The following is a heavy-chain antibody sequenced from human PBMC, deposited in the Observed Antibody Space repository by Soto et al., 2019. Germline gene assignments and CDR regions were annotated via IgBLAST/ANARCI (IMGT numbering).Heavy chain of an antibody. J-gene: IGHJ4*02. CDR2: INHSGST. V-gene: IGHV4-34*01. D-gene: IGHD6-13*01. CDR3: ARGSALAAAANFDY. CDR1: GGSFSGYY. Sequence: PSETLSLTCAVYGGSFSGYYWSWIRQPPGKGLEWIGEINHSGSTNYNPSLKSRVTISVDTSKDQFSLKLSSVTAADTAVYYCARGSALAAAANFDYWGQGTLVTVSS.